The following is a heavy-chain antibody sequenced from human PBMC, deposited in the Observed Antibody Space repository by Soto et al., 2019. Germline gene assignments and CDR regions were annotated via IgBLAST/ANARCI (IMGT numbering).Heavy chain of an antibody. D-gene: IGHD3-3*01. Sequence: SETLSLTCIVSGDSINSDDFYWTWIRQHPGKGLEWIGYISYSGNNYYNPSLKSRVTISIDTSTNQFSLSLSSVTAADTAVYYCASLKTIFGVINQSWFDSWGQGTLVTVSS. CDR3: ASLKTIFGVINQSWFDS. CDR2: ISYSGNN. J-gene: IGHJ5*01. CDR1: GDSINSDDFY. V-gene: IGHV4-31*03.